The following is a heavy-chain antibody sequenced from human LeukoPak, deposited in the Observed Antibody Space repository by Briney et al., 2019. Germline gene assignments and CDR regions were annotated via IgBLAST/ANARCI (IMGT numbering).Heavy chain of an antibody. J-gene: IGHJ4*02. V-gene: IGHV1-18*01. D-gene: IGHD3-22*01. CDR2: ISGYNDNT. Sequence: ASVKVSCKASGYTFSSYGISWVRQAPGQGLEWMGWISGYNDNTKYYAQKLQGRVTMTTDTSTSTAYMELRSLRSDDTAVYYCAREYLYYYDSSGYYYSFDYWGQGTLVTVSS. CDR1: GYTFSSYG. CDR3: AREYLYYYDSSGYYYSFDY.